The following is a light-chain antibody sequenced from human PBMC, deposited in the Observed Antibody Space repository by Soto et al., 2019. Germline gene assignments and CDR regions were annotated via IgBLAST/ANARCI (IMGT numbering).Light chain of an antibody. CDR3: ASHGASGV. J-gene: IGLJ1*01. CDR2: EVS. Sequence: QSALTQPASVSGSPGQSITISCTGTRSDISGHNHVSWYQQHPGKAPKLIIYEVSDRPSGVSNRFSGSKSGNTASLTISGLQAEDEADYYCASHGASGVFGAGTKLTV. V-gene: IGLV2-14*01. CDR1: RSDISGHNH.